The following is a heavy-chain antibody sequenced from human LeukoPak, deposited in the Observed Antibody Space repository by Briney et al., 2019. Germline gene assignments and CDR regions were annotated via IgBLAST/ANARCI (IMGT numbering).Heavy chain of an antibody. CDR3: TREWYGSGSYYFDY. CDR2: IKSKTDGGTT. D-gene: IGHD3-10*01. CDR1: GFTFSNTW. J-gene: IGHJ4*02. V-gene: IGHV3-15*01. Sequence: GGSLRLSCAASGFTFSNTWMSWVRQAPGKGLEWVGRIKSKTDGGTTEYAASVKGRFTISRDDSKSIAYLQMNSLKTEDTAVYYCTREWYGSGSYYFDYWGQGTLVTVS.